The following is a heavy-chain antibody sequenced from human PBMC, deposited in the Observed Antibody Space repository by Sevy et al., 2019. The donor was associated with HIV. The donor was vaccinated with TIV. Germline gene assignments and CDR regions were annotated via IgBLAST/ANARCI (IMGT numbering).Heavy chain of an antibody. CDR1: GFTFDDYA. J-gene: IGHJ4*02. CDR2: INWDAETT. D-gene: IGHD3-10*01. CDR3: VRDCISFRVVVICLDY. V-gene: IGHV3-20*04. Sequence: GGSLRLSCSASGFTFDDYAMSWVRQAPGKGLEWVSGINWDAETTGYADSVKGRFTISRDNAKNSLYLQMNTLRGEYTAFYYCVRDCISFRVVVICLDYWGPGTLVTVS.